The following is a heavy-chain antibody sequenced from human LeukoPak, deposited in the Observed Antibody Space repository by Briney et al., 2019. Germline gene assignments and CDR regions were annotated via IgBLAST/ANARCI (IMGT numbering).Heavy chain of an antibody. V-gene: IGHV3-7*01. CDR2: IKQDGSEK. D-gene: IGHD4-17*01. CDR3: APTLVDIMTTVTRWFDP. CDR1: GFTFSSYW. J-gene: IGHJ5*02. Sequence: PGGSLRLSCAASGFTFSSYWMSWVRQAPGKGLEWVANIKQDGSEKYYVDSVKGRFTISRDNAKNSLYLQMNSLRAEDTAVYYCAPTLVDIMTTVTRWFDPWGQGTLVTVSS.